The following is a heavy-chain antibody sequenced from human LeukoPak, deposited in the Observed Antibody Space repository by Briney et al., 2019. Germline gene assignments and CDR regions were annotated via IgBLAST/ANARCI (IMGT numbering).Heavy chain of an antibody. CDR1: GGSFSGYY. D-gene: IGHD2-2*01. V-gene: IGHV4-34*01. CDR2: INHSGST. Sequence: SETLSLTCAVYGGSFSGYYWSWIRQPPGKGLEWIGEINHSGSTNYNPSLKSRVTISVDTSKNQFSLKLSSVTAADTAVYYCARGPIGDIVVVPAAMVALFFDYWGQGTLVTVSS. CDR3: ARGPIGDIVVVPAAMVALFFDY. J-gene: IGHJ4*02.